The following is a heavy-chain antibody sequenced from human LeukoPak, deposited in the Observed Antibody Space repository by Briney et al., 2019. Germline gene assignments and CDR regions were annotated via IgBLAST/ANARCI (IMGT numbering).Heavy chain of an antibody. CDR2: IYYSGNT. Sequence: SETLSLTRTVSGGSISSSSYYWGWIRQPPGKGLEWIGSIYYSGNTYYNPSLKSRVTISVDTSKNQFSLKLNSVAAADTAVYYCARKGYCSSTSCYNFDYWGQGTLVTVSS. CDR3: ARKGYCSSTSCYNFDY. D-gene: IGHD2-2*01. J-gene: IGHJ4*02. V-gene: IGHV4-39*01. CDR1: GGSISSSSYY.